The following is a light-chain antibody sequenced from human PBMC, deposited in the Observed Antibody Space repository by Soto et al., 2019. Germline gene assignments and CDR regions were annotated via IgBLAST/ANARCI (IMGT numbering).Light chain of an antibody. CDR2: EGT. V-gene: IGLV2-23*01. CDR1: SSDVGSYNL. Sequence: SALTQPASVSGSPGQSITISCTGTSSDVGSYNLVSWFQQLPGKVPKLIIYEGTKRPSGVSDRFSGSKSGYTASLTISGLQAEDAADYYCFSYAGNSVYVFGNGTKVTVL. J-gene: IGLJ1*01. CDR3: FSYAGNSVYV.